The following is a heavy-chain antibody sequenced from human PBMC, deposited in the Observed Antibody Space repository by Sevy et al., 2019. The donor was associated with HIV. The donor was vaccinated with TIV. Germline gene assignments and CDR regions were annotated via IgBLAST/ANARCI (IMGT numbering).Heavy chain of an antibody. V-gene: IGHV3-23*01. J-gene: IGHJ4*02. CDR3: AREGCTKPHDY. Sequence: GGSLRLSCAASGFTVSKYSMSWVRQPPGKGLEWVSTLSFGCGEINYADSVKGRFTISIDNSKSSVYLQMNNLRPEDTAVYYCAREGCTKPHDYWGQGTLVTVSS. CDR2: LSFGCGEI. D-gene: IGHD2-8*01. CDR1: GFTVSKYS.